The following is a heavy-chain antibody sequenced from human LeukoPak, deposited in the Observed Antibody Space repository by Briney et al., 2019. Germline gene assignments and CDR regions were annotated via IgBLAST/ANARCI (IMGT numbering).Heavy chain of an antibody. CDR1: GGSFSGYY. J-gene: IGHJ6*02. V-gene: IGHV4-34*01. Sequence: SETLSLTCAVYGGSFSGYYWSWIRQPPGKGLEWIGEINHSGSTNYNPSLKSRVTISVDTSKNRFSLRLSSVTAADTAVYYCARGVVQGGNYYGMDVWGQGTTVTVSS. D-gene: IGHD2-15*01. CDR2: INHSGST. CDR3: ARGVVQGGNYYGMDV.